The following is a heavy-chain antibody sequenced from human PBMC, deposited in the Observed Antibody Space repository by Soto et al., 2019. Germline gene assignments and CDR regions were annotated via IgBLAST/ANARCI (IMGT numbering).Heavy chain of an antibody. V-gene: IGHV3-23*01. CDR2: VIGNGIDT. CDR3: AKATRGQCIGAHCYASDF. Sequence: EVQLLESGGGLVQPGGSLRLSCAASGFTFTNYAMNWVRHSPGKGLEWVASVIGNGIDTYHAASVKGRFTISRDNSRNTMYLEMNRLRAEDTAMYHCAKATRGQCIGAHCYASDFWGQGILVTVS. CDR1: GFTFTNYA. D-gene: IGHD2-15*01. J-gene: IGHJ4*02.